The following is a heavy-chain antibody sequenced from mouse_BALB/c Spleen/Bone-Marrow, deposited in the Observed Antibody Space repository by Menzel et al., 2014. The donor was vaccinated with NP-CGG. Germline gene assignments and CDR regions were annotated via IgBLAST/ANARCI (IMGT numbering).Heavy chain of an antibody. CDR1: GYTFTSYW. J-gene: IGHJ1*01. D-gene: IGHD3-1*01. CDR2: INPSNGRT. CDR3: ARSGYWYFDV. V-gene: IGHV1S81*02. Sequence: QVQLQQSGAELVKPGASVKLSCKASGYTFTSYWMHWVKQRPGQGLEWIGEINPSNGRTNYVEKSKSKATLSGDKSSSTVYMQLSSLTSEDSAVYYCARSGYWYFDVWGAGTTVTVSA.